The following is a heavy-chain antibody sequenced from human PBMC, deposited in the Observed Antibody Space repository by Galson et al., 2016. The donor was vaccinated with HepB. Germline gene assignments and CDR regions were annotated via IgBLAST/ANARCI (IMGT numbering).Heavy chain of an antibody. CDR3: ARRLLRPFDGSDLYQFDF. Sequence: QSGAEVKKPGESLKISCKGSGYSFPSYWIGWVRQMPGKGLEWMGIIYPGDSDTKYSPSFQGQVTFSVDKSIRTAYLQWRSLKASDSAMYFCARRLLRPFDGSDLYQFDFWGQGTLVTVSS. CDR2: IYPGDSDT. CDR1: GYSFPSYW. V-gene: IGHV5-51*01. J-gene: IGHJ4*02. D-gene: IGHD3-9*01.